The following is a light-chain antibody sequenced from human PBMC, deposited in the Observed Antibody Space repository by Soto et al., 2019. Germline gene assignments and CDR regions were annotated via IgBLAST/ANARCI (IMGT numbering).Light chain of an antibody. J-gene: IGKJ1*01. CDR2: WAS. CDR3: QQYYSTPWT. Sequence: DIVMTQSPDSLAVSLGERATINCKSSQSVLYSSNNKNYLAWYQQKPGQPPKLLIYWASTRESGVPDRFSGSGFGKDFPLTISSLKAKDVAVDDCQQYYSTPWTFGQGTKVKIK. V-gene: IGKV4-1*01. CDR1: QSVLYSSNNKNY.